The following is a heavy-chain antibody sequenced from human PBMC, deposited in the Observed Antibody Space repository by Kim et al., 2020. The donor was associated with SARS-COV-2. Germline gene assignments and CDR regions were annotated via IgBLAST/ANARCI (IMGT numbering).Heavy chain of an antibody. D-gene: IGHD5-18*01. CDR2: ISWNSGSI. V-gene: IGHV3-9*01. J-gene: IGHJ4*02. CDR3: AKEGPRYSYGDGFDY. CDR1: GFTFDDYA. Sequence: GGSLRLSCAASGFTFDDYAMHWVRQAPGKGLEWVSGISWNSGSIGYADSVKGRFTISRDNAKNSLYLQMNSLRAEDTALYYCAKEGPRYSYGDGFDYWGQGTLVTVSS.